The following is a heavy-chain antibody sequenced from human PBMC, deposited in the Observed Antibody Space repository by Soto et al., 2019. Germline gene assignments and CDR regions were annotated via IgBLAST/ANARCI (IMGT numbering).Heavy chain of an antibody. CDR2: ISDSGGLT. J-gene: IGHJ3*02. CDR1: GLTFTDYW. CDR3: ARRAFGSSRSFDI. Sequence: GGSLRLSCVTYGLTFTDYWMSWVRQAPGRGLEWVSGISDSGGLTYNADSVKGRFTISRDNSKNTLYLQMNSLRAEDTALYYCARRAFGSSRSFDIWGQGTMVTVSS. D-gene: IGHD6-6*01. V-gene: IGHV3-23*01.